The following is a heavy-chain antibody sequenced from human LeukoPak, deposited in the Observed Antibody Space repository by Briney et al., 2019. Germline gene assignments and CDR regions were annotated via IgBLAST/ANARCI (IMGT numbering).Heavy chain of an antibody. J-gene: IGHJ4*02. D-gene: IGHD3-3*01. Sequence: GASVKVSCKASGYTFTDCDINWVRQAPGQGLEWMGWMNPDSGNTGYAQKFQVRVSITRDTSISTAYMELSSLRYEDTAVYYCVRNSDYWSGYFPFWGQGTLVTVSS. CDR3: VRNSDYWSGYFPF. CDR2: MNPDSGNT. CDR1: GYTFTDCD. V-gene: IGHV1-8*01.